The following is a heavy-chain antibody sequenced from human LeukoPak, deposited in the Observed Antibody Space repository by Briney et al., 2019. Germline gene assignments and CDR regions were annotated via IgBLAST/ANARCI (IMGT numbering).Heavy chain of an antibody. D-gene: IGHD3-22*01. CDR2: ISHDGIDT. J-gene: IGHJ4*02. V-gene: IGHV3-30*04. CDR1: GFTFSNYA. Sequence: PGGSLRLSCAASGFTFSNYAMHWVRQAPGKGLEWVSVISHDGIDTSYADSVKGRFTISRDGSKNTLYLQMNSLRAEDTAVYYCARVGGYYDRVFDYWGQGTLVTVSS. CDR3: ARVGGYYDRVFDY.